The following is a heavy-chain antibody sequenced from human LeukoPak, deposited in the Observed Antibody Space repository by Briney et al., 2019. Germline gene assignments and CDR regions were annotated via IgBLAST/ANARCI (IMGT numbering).Heavy chain of an antibody. J-gene: IGHJ4*02. CDR2: IKPDGSGK. Sequence: GGSLRLSCAASGFSFSNYWMTWVRQAQGRWLEWVANIKPDGSGKSYVASVKGRFTISRDNAKNSLYLPMNSLRAEDTAVYYCAREGYDFWSGYSFYFDYWGQGTLVTVSS. D-gene: IGHD3-3*01. V-gene: IGHV3-7*01. CDR1: GFSFSNYW. CDR3: AREGYDFWSGYSFYFDY.